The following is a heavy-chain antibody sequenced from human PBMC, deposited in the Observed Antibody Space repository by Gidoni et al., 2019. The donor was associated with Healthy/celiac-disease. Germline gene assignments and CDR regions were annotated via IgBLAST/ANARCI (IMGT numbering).Heavy chain of an antibody. CDR3: AKAPIYGSGSPPANN. J-gene: IGHJ4*02. D-gene: IGHD3-10*01. V-gene: IGHV3-23*01. Sequence: EVQLLESGGGLVQPGGSLRLSCAASGFTFSSYAMGWVRQAPGKGLEWVSAISGSGGSTYYADSVKGRFTISRDNSKNTLYLQMNSLRAEDTAVYYCAKAPIYGSGSPPANNWGQGTLVTVSS. CDR1: GFTFSSYA. CDR2: ISGSGGST.